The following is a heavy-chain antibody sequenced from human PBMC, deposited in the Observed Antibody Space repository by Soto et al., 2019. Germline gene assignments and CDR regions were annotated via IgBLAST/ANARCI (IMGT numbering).Heavy chain of an antibody. Sequence: QVQLVQSGAEVKKPGASVKVSCKASGNTFSIYYMHWVRQAPGQGLEWMGIINPSDGSTSYAQKVQGRVPMTRDTSTSAGYMELSSLRSDDTAVYYCADGPQHPFFNYWGQGTLVTVSS. CDR3: ADGPQHPFFNY. V-gene: IGHV1-46*01. CDR1: GNTFSIYY. CDR2: INPSDGST. J-gene: IGHJ4*02. D-gene: IGHD2-8*01.